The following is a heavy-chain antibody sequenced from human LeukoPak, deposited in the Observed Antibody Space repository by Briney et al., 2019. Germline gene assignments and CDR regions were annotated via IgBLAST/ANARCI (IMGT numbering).Heavy chain of an antibody. CDR2: IKQDGSEK. CDR1: GFTFSSYW. D-gene: IGHD3-3*01. J-gene: IGHJ4*02. CDR3: ARAFPSLRFLEWPHFDY. Sequence: PGGSLRLSCAASGFTFSSYWMSWVRQAPGKGLEWVANIKQDGSEKYYVDSVKGRFTISRDNAKNSLYLQMNSLRAEDTAVYYCARAFPSLRFLEWPHFDYWGQGTLVTVSS. V-gene: IGHV3-7*01.